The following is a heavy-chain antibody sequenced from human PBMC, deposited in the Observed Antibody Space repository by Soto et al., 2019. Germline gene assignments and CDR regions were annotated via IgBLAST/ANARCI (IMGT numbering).Heavy chain of an antibody. V-gene: IGHV4-34*01. J-gene: IGHJ4*02. CDR3: ARAVNWGLDY. CDR2: SNHSGST. CDR1: GGSFSGCC. Sequence: SETLSLTCAVYGGSFSGCCWSWIRQPPGKGLEYIGESNHSGSTNYNPSLKSRVTISVDTSKNQFSLKLSSVTAADTAVYYCARAVNWGLDYWGQGTLVTVSS. D-gene: IGHD7-27*01.